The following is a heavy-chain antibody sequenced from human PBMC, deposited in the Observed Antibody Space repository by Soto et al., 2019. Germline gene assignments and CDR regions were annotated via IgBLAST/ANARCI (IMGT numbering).Heavy chain of an antibody. CDR1: GFPFSAFS. CDR3: AREGGRHCSPSRCYNAFDI. V-gene: IGHV3-48*02. D-gene: IGHD2-15*01. J-gene: IGHJ3*02. CDR2: ISSSGSTI. Sequence: EVQLVESGGGLVQPGGSLRLSCASSGFPFSAFSMNWVRQAPGKGLEWVAYISSSGSTIYYADSVKGRFTISRDNAKTSLYLQMDSLRDEDTAVYYCAREGGRHCSPSRCYNAFDIWCQGTTVTVSS.